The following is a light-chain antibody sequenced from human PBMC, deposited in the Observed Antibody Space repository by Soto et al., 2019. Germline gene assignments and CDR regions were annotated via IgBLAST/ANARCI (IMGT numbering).Light chain of an antibody. Sequence: EIVLIQSPATLSLSPGERATLSCRASQSVSSSYLAWHQRKPGQAPRLLISGASSRATGIPDRFSGSGSGTDFTLTISRLEPEDFAVFYCHHYGTSPPTFGQGTKVDIK. V-gene: IGKV3-20*01. J-gene: IGKJ1*01. CDR1: QSVSSSY. CDR3: HHYGTSPPT. CDR2: GAS.